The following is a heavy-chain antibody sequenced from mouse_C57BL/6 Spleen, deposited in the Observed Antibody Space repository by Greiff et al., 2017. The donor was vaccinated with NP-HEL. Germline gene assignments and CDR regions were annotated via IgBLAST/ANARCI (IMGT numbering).Heavy chain of an antibody. CDR1: GFTFSDYG. D-gene: IGHD1-1*01. J-gene: IGHJ4*01. CDR2: ISSGSSTI. Sequence: EVKLMESGGGLVKPGGSLKLSCAASGFTFSDYGMHWVRQAPEKGLEWVAYISSGSSTIYYADTVKGRFTISRDNAKNTLFLQMTSLRSEETAMYYCARYCYGSGRYDMDDGGPGTSVTVSS. CDR3: ARYCYGSGRYDMDD. V-gene: IGHV5-17*01.